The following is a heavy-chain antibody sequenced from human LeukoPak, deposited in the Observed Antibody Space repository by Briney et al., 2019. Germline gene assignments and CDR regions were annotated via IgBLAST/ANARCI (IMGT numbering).Heavy chain of an antibody. CDR2: INTYNGNT. V-gene: IGHV1-18*01. CDR1: GYTFTCYG. D-gene: IGHD3-10*01. Sequence: GASVKDSCKASGYTFTCYGISWVRQAPGQGLEWMGWINTYNGNTHYAQKLQGRVTMTTDTATSTAYMELRSLRSDDTAAYYCARDAPGLAYYYGLDVWGQGTTVTVSS. J-gene: IGHJ6*02. CDR3: ARDAPGLAYYYGLDV.